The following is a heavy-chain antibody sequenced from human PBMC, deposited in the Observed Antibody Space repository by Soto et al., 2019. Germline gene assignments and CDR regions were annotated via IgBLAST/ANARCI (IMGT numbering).Heavy chain of an antibody. Sequence: GGSLRLSCAASGFPFSSYDMSWVRQAPGKGLEWVSVIWHRDGHTYYADSVKGRFTISRDNSKNTLYLQMNSLGAEDTALYYCAKEGIMITFGGTQGYAFDIWGQGTMVTVSS. D-gene: IGHD3-16*01. J-gene: IGHJ3*02. CDR1: GFPFSSYD. CDR2: IWHRDGHT. V-gene: IGHV3-23*01. CDR3: AKEGIMITFGGTQGYAFDI.